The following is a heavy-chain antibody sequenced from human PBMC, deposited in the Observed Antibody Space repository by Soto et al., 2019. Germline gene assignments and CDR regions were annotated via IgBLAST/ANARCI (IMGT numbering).Heavy chain of an antibody. D-gene: IGHD2-15*01. V-gene: IGHV6-1*01. CDR1: GDSFSSNSAA. CDR2: TYYRSKWYN. CDR3: ARGEVVVGAGLDYYYYGMDV. Sequence: SKTLSLTCAISGDSFSSNSAAWNWIRQSPSRGLEWLGRTYYRSKWYNDYAVSVKSRITINPDTSKNQFSLQLNSVTPEDTAVYYCARGEVVVGAGLDYYYYGMDVWGQGTTVTVSS. J-gene: IGHJ6*02.